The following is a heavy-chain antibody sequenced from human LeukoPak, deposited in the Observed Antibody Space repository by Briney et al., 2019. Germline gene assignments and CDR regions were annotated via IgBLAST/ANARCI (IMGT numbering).Heavy chain of an antibody. J-gene: IGHJ4*02. V-gene: IGHV5-51*01. Sequence: GESLKISCKGSGYFVTHHWIGWVRPMPGKGLEWMAIIHTGNSDSKYSPSFQGQVTMSVDKSISTAYLQWSSLKASDTAMYYCAYSGSYYNPPFQYWGQGTLVTVSS. D-gene: IGHD3-10*01. CDR3: AYSGSYYNPPFQY. CDR1: GYFVTHHW. CDR2: IHTGNSDS.